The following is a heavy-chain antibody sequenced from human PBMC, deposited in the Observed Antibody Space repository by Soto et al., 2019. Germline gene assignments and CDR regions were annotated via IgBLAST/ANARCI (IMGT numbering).Heavy chain of an antibody. V-gene: IGHV3-33*01. CDR2: IWYDGSNK. D-gene: IGHD4-17*01. CDR1: GFTFSSYG. CDR3: AREPLDGDNACYGMDV. J-gene: IGHJ6*02. Sequence: QVQLVESGGGVVQPGRSLRLSCAASGFTFSSYGMHWVRQAPGKGLEWVAVIWYDGSNKYYADSVKGRFTISRDNSKNTLYLQMNSLRAEDTAVYYCAREPLDGDNACYGMDVWGQGTTVTVSS.